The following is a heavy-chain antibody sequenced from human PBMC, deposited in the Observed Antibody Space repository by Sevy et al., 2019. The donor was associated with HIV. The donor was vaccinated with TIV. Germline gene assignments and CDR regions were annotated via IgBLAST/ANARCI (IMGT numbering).Heavy chain of an antibody. CDR1: GGTFSSYA. CDR2: IIPIFGTA. CDR3: ARESAYCGGDCYSSFDY. Sequence: ASVKVSCKASGGTFSSYAISWVRQAPGQGLEWMGGIIPIFGTANYAQKFQGRVTITADESTSTAYMELSGLRSEDTAVYYCARESAYCGGDCYSSFDYWGQGTLVTVSS. J-gene: IGHJ4*02. D-gene: IGHD2-21*02. V-gene: IGHV1-69*13.